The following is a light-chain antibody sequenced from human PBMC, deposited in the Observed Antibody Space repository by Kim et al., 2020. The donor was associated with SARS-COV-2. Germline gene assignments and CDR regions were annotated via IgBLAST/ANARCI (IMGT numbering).Light chain of an antibody. Sequence: QSALTQPASVSGSPGQSITISCTGTSSDVGGYNYVSWYQQHPGKAPKLMIYDGSNRPSGVSNRFSCSKSGNTASLTISGLQAEDEADYYCSSYTSSSTLVVFGGGTQLTVL. CDR1: SSDVGGYNY. CDR2: DGS. CDR3: SSYTSSSTLVV. J-gene: IGLJ2*01. V-gene: IGLV2-14*03.